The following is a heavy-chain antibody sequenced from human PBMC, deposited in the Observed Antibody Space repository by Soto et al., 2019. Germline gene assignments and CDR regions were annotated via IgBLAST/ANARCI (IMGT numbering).Heavy chain of an antibody. Sequence: QVQLQESGPGLVKPSETLSLTCTVSGGSVSSGSYYWSWIRQPPGKGLEWIGYIYYSGSTNYNPSLKSRVTISVDTSKNQFSLKLSSVTAADTAVYYCARGGSTIFGVPFAYWGQGTLVTVSS. CDR1: GGSVSSGSYY. V-gene: IGHV4-61*01. CDR2: IYYSGST. CDR3: ARGGSTIFGVPFAY. J-gene: IGHJ4*02. D-gene: IGHD3-3*01.